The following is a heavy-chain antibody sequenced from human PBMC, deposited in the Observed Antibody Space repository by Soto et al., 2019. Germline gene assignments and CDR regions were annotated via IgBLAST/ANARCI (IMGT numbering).Heavy chain of an antibody. CDR2: ISAYNGNT. J-gene: IGHJ6*01. Sequence: ASVKVSCKASGYTFTSYGISWVRQAPGQGLEWMGWISAYNGNTNYAQKLQGRVTMTTDTSSSTVYMELRSLRSDDTAVYYCARESSYWSSTSCPDSYYGMEVWGQGTTVTGSS. CDR1: GYTFTSYG. D-gene: IGHD2-2*01. CDR3: ARESSYWSSTSCPDSYYGMEV. V-gene: IGHV1-18*01.